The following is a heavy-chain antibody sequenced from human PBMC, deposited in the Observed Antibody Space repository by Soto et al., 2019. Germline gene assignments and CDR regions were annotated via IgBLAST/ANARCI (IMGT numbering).Heavy chain of an antibody. Sequence: ASVKVSCKASGGTFSSYAISWVRQAPGQGLEWMGGIIPIFGTANYAQKFQGRVTITADESTSTAYMELSSLRSEDTAVYYCAREPYCGGDCYRPNYHYYGLDVWGQGTTVTVSS. CDR3: AREPYCGGDCYRPNYHYYGLDV. CDR1: GGTFSSYA. V-gene: IGHV1-69*13. D-gene: IGHD2-21*02. J-gene: IGHJ6*02. CDR2: IIPIFGTA.